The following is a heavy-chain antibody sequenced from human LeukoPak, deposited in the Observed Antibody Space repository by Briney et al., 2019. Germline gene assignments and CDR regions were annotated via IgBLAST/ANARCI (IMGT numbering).Heavy chain of an antibody. J-gene: IGHJ4*02. CDR3: RVVITTTDY. D-gene: IGHD3-22*01. Sequence: GGSLRLSCAASGFTFSSYWMSWVRQAPGKGLERVANIKQDGSEKYYADSVKGRFTISRDNSKNTLYLQMNSLRAEDTAVYYCRVVITTTDYWGQGTLVTVSS. CDR1: GFTFSSYW. CDR2: IKQDGSEK. V-gene: IGHV3-7*01.